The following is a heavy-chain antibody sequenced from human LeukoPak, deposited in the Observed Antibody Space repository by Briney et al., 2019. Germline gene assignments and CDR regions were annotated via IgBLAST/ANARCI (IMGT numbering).Heavy chain of an antibody. CDR3: ARTDEYSSSSYFDY. CDR1: GGSISSSSYY. Sequence: ETLSVTCTVSGGSISSSSYYWGWIRQAPGKGLEWVSVIYSGGSTYYADSVKGRFTISRDNSKNTLYLQMNSLRAEDTAVYYCARTDEYSSSSYFDYWGQGTLVTVSS. J-gene: IGHJ4*02. CDR2: IYSGGST. V-gene: IGHV3-53*01. D-gene: IGHD6-6*01.